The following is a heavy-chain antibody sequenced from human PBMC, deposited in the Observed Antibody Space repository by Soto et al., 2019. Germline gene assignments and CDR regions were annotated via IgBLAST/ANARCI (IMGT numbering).Heavy chain of an antibody. CDR3: ARDSCSHRIIN. V-gene: IGHV4-39*01. CDR1: GGSISSSSGYY. J-gene: IGHJ4*02. Sequence: QLQLQESGPGLVKPSETLSLTCTVSGGSISSSSGYYWGWIRQPPGKGLEWIGSVDYSGNRYYNPSLQSRVTFSVDTSKNQFSLKVNYVTAADTAVYYCARDSCSHRIINWGQGTLVTVSS. CDR2: VDYSGNR. D-gene: IGHD3-10*01.